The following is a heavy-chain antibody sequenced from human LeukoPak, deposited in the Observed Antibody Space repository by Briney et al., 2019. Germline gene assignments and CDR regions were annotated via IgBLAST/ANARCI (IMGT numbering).Heavy chain of an antibody. CDR1: GGSISSYY. CDR3: ASSDDSSGSPFDY. Sequence: SETLSLTCTVSGGSISSYYWSWIRQPPGKGLEWIGYIYYSGSTNYNPSLKSRVTISVDTSKNQFSLKLSSVTAADAAVYYCASSDDSSGSPFDYWGQGTLVTVSS. D-gene: IGHD3-22*01. J-gene: IGHJ4*02. V-gene: IGHV4-59*01. CDR2: IYYSGST.